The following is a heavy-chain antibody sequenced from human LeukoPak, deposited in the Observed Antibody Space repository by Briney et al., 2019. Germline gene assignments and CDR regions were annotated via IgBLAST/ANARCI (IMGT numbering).Heavy chain of an antibody. CDR2: IYYSGST. Sequence: PSETLSLTCTVSGGSISSYYWSWIRQPPGKGLEWIGYIYYSGSTNYNPSLKSRVTISVDTSKNQFSLKLSSVTPADTAVYYCARQRDGYNLAFDYWAREPWSPSPQ. J-gene: IGHJ4*02. V-gene: IGHV4-59*08. D-gene: IGHD5-12*01. CDR1: GGSISSYY. CDR3: ARQRDGYNLAFDY.